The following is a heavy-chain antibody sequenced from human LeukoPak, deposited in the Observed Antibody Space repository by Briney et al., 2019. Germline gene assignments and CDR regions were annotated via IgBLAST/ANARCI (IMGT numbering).Heavy chain of an antibody. CDR3: ARGSLPGYYFDF. J-gene: IGHJ4*02. V-gene: IGHV4-34*01. Sequence: PSETLSLTCAVYGGSFSGYYWSWIRQPPGKGLEWIGEMHHSGSTNYKPSLKSRVTISGDTSKNQFSLRLSSVTAADTAMYYCARGSLPGYYFDFWGQGTLVTVSS. CDR2: MHHSGST. CDR1: GGSFSGYY.